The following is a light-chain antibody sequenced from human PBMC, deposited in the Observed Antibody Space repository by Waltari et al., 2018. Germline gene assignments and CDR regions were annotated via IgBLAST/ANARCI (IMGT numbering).Light chain of an antibody. Sequence: DIVVTQSPLSLPVTPGEPASISCRSSQSLLHSNGYNYLDWYLQKPGQSPQLLIYLGSNRSSGGSDRFSGSGSGAGFTLKFSRVEAEDVGVYYCMQSLRALWTFGQGTKVEIK. CDR1: QSLLHSNGYNY. V-gene: IGKV2-28*01. CDR2: LGS. CDR3: MQSLRALWT. J-gene: IGKJ1*01.